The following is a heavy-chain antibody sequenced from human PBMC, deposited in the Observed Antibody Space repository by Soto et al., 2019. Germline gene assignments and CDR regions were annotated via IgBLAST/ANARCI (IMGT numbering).Heavy chain of an antibody. CDR3: ARDPRIAATGRYFDY. Sequence: GSLRLSCAASGFTFRTYSMNWVRQAPGMGLEWVSDITSSSGTIYYADSVKGRFTISRDNAKNSLYLQMNSLRDEDTAVYYCARDPRIAATGRYFDYWGQGTLVTVSS. CDR2: ITSSSGTI. D-gene: IGHD6-13*01. J-gene: IGHJ4*02. V-gene: IGHV3-48*02. CDR1: GFTFRTYS.